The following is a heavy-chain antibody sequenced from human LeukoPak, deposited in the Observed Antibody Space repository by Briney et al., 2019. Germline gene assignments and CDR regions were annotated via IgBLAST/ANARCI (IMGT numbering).Heavy chain of an antibody. D-gene: IGHD2-2*01. CDR2: IYHGGSN. V-gene: IGHV4-38-2*02. CDR3: ARASEVPAATS. J-gene: IGHJ5*02. Sequence: SETLSLTCTLSGYSISSGYYWGWIRQPPGKGLEWIGSIYHGGSNYYNPSVKSRFTISVDTSKNQFSLKLSSVTAADTAVYYCARASEVPAATSWGQGTMVTVSS. CDR1: GYSISSGYY.